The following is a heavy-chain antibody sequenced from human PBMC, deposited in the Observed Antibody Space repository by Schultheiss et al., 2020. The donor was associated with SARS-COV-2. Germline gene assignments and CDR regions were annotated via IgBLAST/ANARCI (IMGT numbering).Heavy chain of an antibody. CDR3: ARVIGYCSSTSCYYYYGMDV. V-gene: IGHV4-34*01. CDR1: GGSFSGYY. Sequence: GSLRLSCAVYGGSFSGYYWSWIRQPPGKGLEWIGEINHSGSTNYNPSLKSRVTISVDTSKNQFSLKLTSVTAADTAVYYCARVIGYCSSTSCYYYYGMDVWGQGTTVTVSS. D-gene: IGHD2-2*03. CDR2: INHSGST. J-gene: IGHJ6*02.